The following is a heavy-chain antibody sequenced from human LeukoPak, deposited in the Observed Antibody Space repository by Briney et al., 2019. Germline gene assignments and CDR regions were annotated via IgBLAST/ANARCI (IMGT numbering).Heavy chain of an antibody. D-gene: IGHD1-26*01. J-gene: IGHJ4*02. V-gene: IGHV3-21*01. CDR2: ISRSSSYI. CDR1: GFIFSSYS. Sequence: SGGSLRLSCAASGFIFSSYSMNWVRQAPGKWLEWVSSISRSSSYIYYADSVKGRFTISRDNAKNSLYLEMNSLRAEDTAVYYCARVSRGKWELLGAHDYWGQGTLVTVSS. CDR3: ARVSRGKWELLGAHDY.